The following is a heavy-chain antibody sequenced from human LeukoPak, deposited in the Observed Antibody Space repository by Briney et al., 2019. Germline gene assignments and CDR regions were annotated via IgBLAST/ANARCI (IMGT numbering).Heavy chain of an antibody. J-gene: IGHJ5*02. Sequence: SETLSLTCTVSGGSISNYYWSWIRQPPGKGLEWIGYIYYRGSTNYNPSLKSRVTISVDTSKNQLSLKLTSVTAADTAVYYCARDHDSSGYYHVGGWFDPWGQGTLVTVSS. D-gene: IGHD3-22*01. CDR3: ARDHDSSGYYHVGGWFDP. V-gene: IGHV4-59*01. CDR1: GGSISNYY. CDR2: IYYRGST.